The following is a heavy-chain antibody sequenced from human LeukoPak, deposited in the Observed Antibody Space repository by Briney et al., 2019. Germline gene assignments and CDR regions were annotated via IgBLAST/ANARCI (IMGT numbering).Heavy chain of an antibody. CDR3: TRGITMVRGVTPFDY. D-gene: IGHD3-10*01. Sequence: GGSLRLSCTASGFTFGDYAVTWVRQAPGKGLEWVGFIRSKAYGGTTEYAASVKGRFTISRDDSKSIAYLQIHSLKTEDTAVYYCTRGITMVRGVTPFDYWGQGTLVTVSS. V-gene: IGHV3-49*04. J-gene: IGHJ4*02. CDR1: GFTFGDYA. CDR2: IRSKAYGGTT.